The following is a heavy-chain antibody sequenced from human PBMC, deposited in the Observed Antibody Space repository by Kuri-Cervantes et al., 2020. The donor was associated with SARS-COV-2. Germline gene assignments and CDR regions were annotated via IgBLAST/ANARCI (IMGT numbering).Heavy chain of an antibody. CDR1: GGSFSGYY. D-gene: IGHD4-17*01. Sequence: GSLRLSCAVYGGSFSGYYWSWIRQPPGKGLEWIGYIYYSGSTNYNPSLKSRVTISVDTSKNQFSLKLSSVTAADTAVYYCARHSYGDYVLDYWGQGTLVTVSS. CDR3: ARHSYGDYVLDY. J-gene: IGHJ4*02. CDR2: IYYSGST. V-gene: IGHV4-59*08.